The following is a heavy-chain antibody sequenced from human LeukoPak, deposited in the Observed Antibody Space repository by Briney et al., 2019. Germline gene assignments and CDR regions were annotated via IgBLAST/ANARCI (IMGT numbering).Heavy chain of an antibody. CDR1: GYTLTELS. CDR3: ATGVEYYDFWSGYYPFDY. J-gene: IGHJ4*02. Sequence: ASVKVSCKVSGYTLTELSMHWVRRAPGKGLEWMGGFDPEDGETIYAQKFQGRVTMTEDTSTDTAYMELSSLRSEDTAVYYCATGVEYYDFWSGYYPFDYWGQGTLVTVSS. V-gene: IGHV1-24*01. D-gene: IGHD3-3*01. CDR2: FDPEDGET.